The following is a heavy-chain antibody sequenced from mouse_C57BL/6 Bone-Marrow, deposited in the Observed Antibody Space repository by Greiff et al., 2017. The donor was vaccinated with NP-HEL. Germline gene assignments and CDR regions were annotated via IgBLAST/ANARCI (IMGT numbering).Heavy chain of an antibody. CDR3: ARLGLNY. J-gene: IGHJ3*01. Sequence: VQLQQPGAELVRPGTSVKLSCKASGYTFTSYWMHWVKQRPGQGLEWIGVIDPSDSYTNYNQKFKGKATLTVDTSSSTAYMQLSSLTSEDSAVYYCARLGLNYWGQGTLVTVSA. CDR1: GYTFTSYW. CDR2: IDPSDSYT. V-gene: IGHV1-59*01.